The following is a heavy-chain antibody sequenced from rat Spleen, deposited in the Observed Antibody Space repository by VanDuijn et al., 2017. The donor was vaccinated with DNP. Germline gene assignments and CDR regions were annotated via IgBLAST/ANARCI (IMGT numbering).Heavy chain of an antibody. D-gene: IGHD1-11*01. Sequence: EVQLVESGGGLVEPGRSMKLSCAASGFTFSSFPMAWVRQTPTRGLEWVATISTHGGSTYSPDSVKGRFTISRDNAKNTLYLQMNSLRSEDTATYYCARMHYGCDKWGQGVMVTVSS. CDR3: ARMHYGCDK. CDR1: GFTFSSFP. V-gene: IGHV5-46*01. CDR2: ISTHGGST. J-gene: IGHJ2*01.